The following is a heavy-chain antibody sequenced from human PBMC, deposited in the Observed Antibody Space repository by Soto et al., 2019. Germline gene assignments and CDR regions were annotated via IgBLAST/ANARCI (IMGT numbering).Heavy chain of an antibody. CDR2: INYSGST. D-gene: IGHD6-6*01. CDR3: ARVGSIAARPSNSLRRGYWYFDL. Sequence: HVQLQESGPGLVKPSETLSLTCTVSGGSISSYYWSWIRQPPAKGLECNGYINYSGSTNYNPSLKSRVTISVDTSKNQFSLKLSSVTAADTAVYYCARVGSIAARPSNSLRRGYWYFDLWGRGTLVTVSS. CDR1: GGSISSYY. V-gene: IGHV4-59*01. J-gene: IGHJ2*01.